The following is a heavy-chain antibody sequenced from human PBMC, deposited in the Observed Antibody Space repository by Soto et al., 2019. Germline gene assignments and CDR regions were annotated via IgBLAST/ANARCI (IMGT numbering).Heavy chain of an antibody. CDR2: IYHSGST. Sequence: PSDTLSLTCAVSSGSISISNWWSWFRQPPGKGLEWIGEIYHSGSTNYNPSLKSRVTISVDKSKNQFSLKLSSVTAADTAVYYCARAHYDFWSGYHHYYMDVWGKGTTVTVSS. J-gene: IGHJ6*03. CDR3: ARAHYDFWSGYHHYYMDV. V-gene: IGHV4-4*02. CDR1: SGSISISNW. D-gene: IGHD3-3*01.